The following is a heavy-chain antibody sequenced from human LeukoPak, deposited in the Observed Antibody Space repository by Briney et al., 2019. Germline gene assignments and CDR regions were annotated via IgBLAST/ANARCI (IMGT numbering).Heavy chain of an antibody. V-gene: IGHV3-7*01. CDR3: AKTAGTGSVDS. J-gene: IGHJ4*02. D-gene: IGHD3-10*01. CDR1: GFTFSSYS. CDR2: INQGGSET. Sequence: GSLRLSCAASGFTFSSYSINWVRQAPGKGLEWVANINQGGSETYYVDSVMGRSTISRDNTKNSLFLEMNSLRADDTAVYYCAKTAGTGSVDSWGQGILVTVSS.